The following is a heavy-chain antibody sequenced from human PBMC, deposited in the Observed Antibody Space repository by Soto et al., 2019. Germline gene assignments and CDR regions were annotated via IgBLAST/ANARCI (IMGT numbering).Heavy chain of an antibody. J-gene: IGHJ6*02. Sequence: QVQLQESGPGLVKPSETLSLTCTVSGGSISSYYWSXIRQPPGKGLEWIGYIYYSGSTNYNPSLKSRVTISVDTSKNQFSLKLSSVTAADTAXYYCARXXXXXTXXXXXXXXYGMDVWGQGTTVTVSS. CDR1: GGSISSYY. D-gene: IGHD2-2*01. CDR2: IYYSGST. V-gene: IGHV4-59*01. CDR3: ARXXXXXTXXXXXXXXYGMDV.